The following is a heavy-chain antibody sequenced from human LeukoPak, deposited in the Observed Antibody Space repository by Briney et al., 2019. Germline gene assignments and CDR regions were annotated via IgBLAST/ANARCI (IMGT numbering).Heavy chain of an antibody. CDR2: IYTSGST. V-gene: IGHV4-4*07. Sequence: SETLSLTCTVSGGSISSYYWSWIRQPAGKGLEWIGRIYTSGSTYYNPSLKSRVTISVDTSKNQFSLKLSSVTAADTAVYYCARALDYYGSGPINDYWGQGTLVTVSS. J-gene: IGHJ4*02. CDR1: GGSISSYY. CDR3: ARALDYYGSGPINDY. D-gene: IGHD3-10*01.